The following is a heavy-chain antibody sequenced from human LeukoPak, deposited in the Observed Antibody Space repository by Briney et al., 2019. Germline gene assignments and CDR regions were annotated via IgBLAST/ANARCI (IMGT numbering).Heavy chain of an antibody. CDR3: AKDPPGFAFDI. V-gene: IGHV3-9*01. D-gene: IGHD1-14*01. Sequence: PGRSLRLSCAASGFTFDDYAMHWVRQAPGKGLEWVSGISWNSGSIGYADSVRGRFTISRDNAKNSLYLQMNSLRAEDTAVYYCAKDPPGFAFDIWGQGTMVTVSS. CDR2: ISWNSGSI. J-gene: IGHJ3*02. CDR1: GFTFDDYA.